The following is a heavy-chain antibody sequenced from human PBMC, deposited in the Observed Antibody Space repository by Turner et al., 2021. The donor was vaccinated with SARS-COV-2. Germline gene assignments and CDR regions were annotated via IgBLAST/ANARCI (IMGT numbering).Heavy chain of an antibody. V-gene: IGHV3-48*01. J-gene: IGHJ4*02. CDR2: ISSSSSTI. CDR1: GFTFSSYS. CDR3: ARDLGSIAVAN. D-gene: IGHD6-19*01. Sequence: EVQLVDSGGGLVQPGGPLRLSCAASGFTFSSYSMNWVRQAPGKGLEWVSYISSSSSTIYYADSVKGRFTISRDNAKNSLYLQMNSLRAEDTAVYYCARDLGSIAVANWGQGTLVTVSS.